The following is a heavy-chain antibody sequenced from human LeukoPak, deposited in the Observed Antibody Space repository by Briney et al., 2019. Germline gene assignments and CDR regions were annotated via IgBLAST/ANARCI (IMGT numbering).Heavy chain of an antibody. CDR2: PWYDGSKS. V-gene: IGHV3-33*06. CDR3: AKGGKWDVTPFDY. Sequence: GGSLRLSCTASGYRFSDHRIHWVRQAPGKGLEWVAIPWYDGSKSYFVDSVKGRFTISRDNSKNTLYLQVNSLRAEDTAVYYCAKGGKWDVTPFDYWGQGTLVTVSS. J-gene: IGHJ4*02. D-gene: IGHD1-26*01. CDR1: GYRFSDHR.